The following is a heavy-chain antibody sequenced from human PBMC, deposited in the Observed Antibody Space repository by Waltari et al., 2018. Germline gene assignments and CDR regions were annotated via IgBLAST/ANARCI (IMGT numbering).Heavy chain of an antibody. CDR3: ARDLRGAAAGADY. CDR2: IIPILGIA. J-gene: IGHJ4*02. CDR1: GGPFSSYT. D-gene: IGHD6-13*01. V-gene: IGHV1-69*08. Sequence: QVQLVQSGAEVKKPGSSVKVSCKASGGPFSSYTISSVPQAPGQGLEWMGRIIPILGIANYAQKFQGRVTITADKSTSTAYMELSSLRSEDTAVYYCARDLRGAAAGADYWGQGTLVTVSS.